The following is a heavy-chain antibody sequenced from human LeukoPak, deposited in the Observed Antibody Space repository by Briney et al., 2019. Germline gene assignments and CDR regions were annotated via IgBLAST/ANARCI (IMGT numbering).Heavy chain of an antibody. J-gene: IGHJ4*02. Sequence: GGSLRLSCAASGFIFDDYGMSWVRQAPGEGLEWVSGINWNGSITGYADSVKGRFTISRDNAKNSLYLQMNSLRAEDTALYYCARGLAAAGTPYWGQGTLVTVSS. CDR3: ARGLAAAGTPY. D-gene: IGHD6-13*01. CDR2: INWNGSIT. V-gene: IGHV3-20*04. CDR1: GFIFDDYG.